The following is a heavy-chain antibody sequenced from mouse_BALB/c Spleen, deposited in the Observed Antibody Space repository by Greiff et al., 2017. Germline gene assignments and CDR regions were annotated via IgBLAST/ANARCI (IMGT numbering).Heavy chain of an antibody. CDR3: ARGLAHFDY. V-gene: IGHV3-2*02. CDR2: ISYSGST. J-gene: IGHJ2*01. D-gene: IGHD3-3*01. CDR1: GYSITSDYA. Sequence: EVQLQQSGPGLVKPSQSLSLTCTVTGYSITSDYAWNWIRQFPGNKLEWMGYISYSGSTSYNPSLKSRISITRDTSKNQFFLQLNSVTTEDTATYYCARGLAHFDYWGQGTTRTVPS.